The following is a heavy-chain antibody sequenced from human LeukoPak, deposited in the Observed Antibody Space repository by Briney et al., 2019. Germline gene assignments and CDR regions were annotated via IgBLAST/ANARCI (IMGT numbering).Heavy chain of an antibody. CDR1: GFTFSSYT. CDR2: IYSGGST. CDR3: ARADMTTVITG. J-gene: IGHJ4*02. V-gene: IGHV3-66*01. Sequence: AGGSLRLSCAASGFTFSSYTMNWVRQAPGKGLEWVSIIYSGGSTYYADSVKGRFTISRDNSKNTVYLQINSLRAEDTAVYYCARADMTTVITGWGQGTLVSVSS. D-gene: IGHD4-23*01.